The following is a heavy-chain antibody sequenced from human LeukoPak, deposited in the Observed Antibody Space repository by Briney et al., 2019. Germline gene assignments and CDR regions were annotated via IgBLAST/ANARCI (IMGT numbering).Heavy chain of an antibody. CDR1: GLTFSSHS. CDR3: ARGQTGYCSSTSCYGHDY. V-gene: IGHV3-21*01. J-gene: IGHJ4*02. Sequence: GGSLRLSGASCGLTFSSHSMNWVRQARGKGLEWVSSISSSSSYIYYADSVKGRFTISRDNDKNSLYLEMKSLRAEDTAVFCCARGQTGYCSSTSCYGHDYWSQGTLVTVSS. D-gene: IGHD2-2*03. CDR2: ISSSSSYI.